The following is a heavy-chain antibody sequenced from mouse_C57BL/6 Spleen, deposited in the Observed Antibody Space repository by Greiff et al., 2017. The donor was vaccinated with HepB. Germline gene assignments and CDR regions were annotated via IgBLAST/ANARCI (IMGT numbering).Heavy chain of an antibody. V-gene: IGHV6-3*01. CDR1: GFTFSNYW. J-gene: IGHJ2*01. CDR2: IRLKSDNYAT. Sequence: EVQLQESGGGLVQPGGSMKLSCVASGFTFSNYWMNWVRQSPEKGLEWVAQIRLKSDNYATHYAESVKGRFTISRDDSKSSVYLQMNNLRAEDTGIYYCTVGGRGYFDYWGQGTTLTVSS. D-gene: IGHD3-3*01. CDR3: TVGGRGYFDY.